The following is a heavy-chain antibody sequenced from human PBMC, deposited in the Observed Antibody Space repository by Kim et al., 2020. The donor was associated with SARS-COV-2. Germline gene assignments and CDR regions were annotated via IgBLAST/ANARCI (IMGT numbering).Heavy chain of an antibody. CDR2: IIPILGIA. CDR3: ARAVVVVTAIGAFDI. V-gene: IGHV1-69*10. J-gene: IGHJ3*02. CDR1: GGTFSSYA. D-gene: IGHD2-21*02. Sequence: VKVSCKASGGTFSSYAISWVRQAPGQGLEWMGRIIPILGIANYAQKFQGRVTITADKSTSTAYMELSSLRSEDTAVYYCARAVVVVTAIGAFDIWGQGTMVTVSS.